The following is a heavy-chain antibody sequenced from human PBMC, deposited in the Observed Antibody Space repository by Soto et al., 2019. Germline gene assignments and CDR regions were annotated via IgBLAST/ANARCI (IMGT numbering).Heavy chain of an antibody. CDR3: AGPPLLWFGEFYYFDY. V-gene: IGHV4-39*01. CDR1: GGSISSSSYY. CDR2: IYYSGST. Sequence: SETLSLTCTVSGGSISSSSYYWGWIRQPPGKGLEWIGSIYYSGSTYYNPSLKSRVNISVDTSKNQFSLKLSSVTAADTALYYCAGPPLLWFGEFYYFDYWGQGTLVTVSS. J-gene: IGHJ4*02. D-gene: IGHD3-10*01.